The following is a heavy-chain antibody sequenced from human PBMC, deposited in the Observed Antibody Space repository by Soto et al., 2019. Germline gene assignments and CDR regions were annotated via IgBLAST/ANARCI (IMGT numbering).Heavy chain of an antibody. CDR3: ARVVPGAEAWFGP. D-gene: IGHD2-2*01. CDR1: GYTFSNYG. Sequence: QVQLVQSGGEVKRPGASVKVSCKTSGYTFSNYGITWVRQAPGQPLEWLGWISLYSDGTNYAQKFQGRVSTTTDTSTTTAYMELRSLRSDDTAVYYCARVVPGAEAWFGPWGQGTLVTASS. V-gene: IGHV1-18*01. J-gene: IGHJ5*02. CDR2: ISLYSDGT.